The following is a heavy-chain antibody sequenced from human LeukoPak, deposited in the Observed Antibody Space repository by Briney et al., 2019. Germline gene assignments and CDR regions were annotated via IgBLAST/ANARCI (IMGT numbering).Heavy chain of an antibody. CDR3: ARVGWDYYLPNAFDI. CDR1: GGSISSSSYY. Sequence: PSETLSLTCTVSGGSISSSSYYWGWIRQPPGKGLEWIGSIYYSGSTYYNPSLKSRVTISVDTSKNQFSLKLSSVTAADTAVYYCARVGWDYYLPNAFDIWGQGTMVTVSS. CDR2: IYYSGST. J-gene: IGHJ3*02. D-gene: IGHD3-10*01. V-gene: IGHV4-39*07.